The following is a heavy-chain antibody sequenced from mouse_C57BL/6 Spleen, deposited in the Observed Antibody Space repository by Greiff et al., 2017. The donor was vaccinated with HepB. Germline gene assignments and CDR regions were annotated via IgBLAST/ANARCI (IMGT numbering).Heavy chain of an antibody. D-gene: IGHD1-1*02. V-gene: IGHV1-69*01. CDR2: IDPSDSYT. CDR3: ARAGGLYYFDY. CDR1: GYTFTSYW. Sequence: VQLQQSGAELVMPGASVKLSCKASGYTFTSYWMHWVKQRPGQGLEWIGEIDPSDSYTNYNQKFKGKSTLTVDKSSSTAYMQLSSLTSEDSAVYYCARAGGLYYFDYWGQGTTLTVSS. J-gene: IGHJ2*01.